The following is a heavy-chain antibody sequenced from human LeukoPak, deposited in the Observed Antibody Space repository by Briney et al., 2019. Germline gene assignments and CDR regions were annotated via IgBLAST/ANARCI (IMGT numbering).Heavy chain of an antibody. CDR3: ARENYDSSGYYSDY. V-gene: IGHV4-30-4*01. CDR1: GGSISSGDYY. J-gene: IGHJ4*02. CDR2: IYYSGST. Sequence: SETLSLTCTVSGGSISSGDYYWSWIRQPPGKGLEWIGYIYYSGSTYYNPSLKSRVTISVDTSKNQFSLKLSSVTAADAAVYYCARENYDSSGYYSDYWGQGTLVTVSS. D-gene: IGHD3-22*01.